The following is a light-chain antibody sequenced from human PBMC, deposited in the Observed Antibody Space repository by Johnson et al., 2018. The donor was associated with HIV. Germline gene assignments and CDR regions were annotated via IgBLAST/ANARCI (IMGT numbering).Light chain of an antibody. CDR1: SSNIGNNY. Sequence: QSVLTQPPSVSAAPGQKVTISCSGSSSNIGNNYVSWYQQLPGTAPKLLIYDNNKRPSGIPDRFSGSKSGTSATLGITGLQTGDEADYYCGTWDSSLSAGGYFDVVGTGTKVTVL. CDR2: DNN. CDR3: GTWDSSLSAGGYFDV. V-gene: IGLV1-51*01. J-gene: IGLJ1*01.